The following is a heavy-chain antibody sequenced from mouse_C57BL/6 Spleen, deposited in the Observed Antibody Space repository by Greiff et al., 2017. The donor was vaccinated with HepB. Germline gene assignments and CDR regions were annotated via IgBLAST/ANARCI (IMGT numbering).Heavy chain of an antibody. D-gene: IGHD2-1*01. V-gene: IGHV5-4*01. J-gene: IGHJ3*01. CDR3: AREGVTTEFAY. CDR2: ISDGGSYT. CDR1: GFTFSSYA. Sequence: EVKLQESGGGLVKPGGSLKLSCAASGFTFSSYAMSWVRQTPEKRLEWVATISDGGSYTYYPDNVKGRFTISRDNAKNNLYLQMSHLKSEDTAMYYCAREGVTTEFAYWGQGTLVTVSA.